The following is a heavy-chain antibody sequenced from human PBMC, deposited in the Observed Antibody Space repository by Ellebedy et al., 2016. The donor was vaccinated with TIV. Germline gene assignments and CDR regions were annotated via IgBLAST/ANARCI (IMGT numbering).Heavy chain of an antibody. Sequence: SETLSLTCTVSGGSISNGGYCWSWIRQHPGKGLEWIGYSCYSGSTYYGPSLKSRVTISEDTSKNQFSLKLSSVTAADTAVYYCARAAQNSFEVWGQGTLVTVSS. CDR2: SCYSGST. CDR1: GGSISNGGYC. J-gene: IGHJ3*01. CDR3: ARAAQNSFEV. D-gene: IGHD2/OR15-2a*01. V-gene: IGHV4-31*03.